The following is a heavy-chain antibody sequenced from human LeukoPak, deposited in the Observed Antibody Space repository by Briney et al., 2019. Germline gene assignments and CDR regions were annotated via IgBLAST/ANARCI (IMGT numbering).Heavy chain of an antibody. V-gene: IGHV3-30*01. Sequence: GGSLRLSCAASGFTFSSYAMHWVRQAPGKGLEWVAVISYDGSSKCYADSVKGRFTISRDNSKNTLYLQMNSLRAEDTAVYYCANNYDSSGWSLDYWGQGTLVTVSS. CDR2: ISYDGSSK. D-gene: IGHD3-22*01. CDR1: GFTFSSYA. CDR3: ANNYDSSGWSLDY. J-gene: IGHJ4*02.